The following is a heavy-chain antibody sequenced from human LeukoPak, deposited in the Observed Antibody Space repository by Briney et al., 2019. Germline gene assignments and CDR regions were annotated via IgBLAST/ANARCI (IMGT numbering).Heavy chain of an antibody. CDR3: ARVGDWNDLVY. J-gene: IGHJ4*02. Sequence: PSETLSLTCTVSGGSISNYYWSWIRQPPGKGLEWIGYIYHTGSTNYNPSLKGRVTISVDTSKNQFSLNLSSVTAADTAVYYCARVGDWNDLVYWGQGALVTVSS. V-gene: IGHV4-59*01. D-gene: IGHD1-1*01. CDR2: IYHTGST. CDR1: GGSISNYY.